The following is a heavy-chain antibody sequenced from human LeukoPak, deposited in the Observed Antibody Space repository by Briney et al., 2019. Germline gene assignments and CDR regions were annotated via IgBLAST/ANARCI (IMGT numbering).Heavy chain of an antibody. J-gene: IGHJ4*02. Sequence: PGGSLRLSCAASGFIFSSYAMSWVRQAPGKGLEWVSAISGSGGSTYYADSVKGRFTISRDNSKNTLYLQMNSLRAEDTAVYYCAKVGHYGSGSYFSRQSEYYFDYWGQGTLVTVSS. CDR3: AKVGHYGSGSYFSRQSEYYFDY. CDR1: GFIFSSYA. CDR2: ISGSGGST. V-gene: IGHV3-23*01. D-gene: IGHD3-10*01.